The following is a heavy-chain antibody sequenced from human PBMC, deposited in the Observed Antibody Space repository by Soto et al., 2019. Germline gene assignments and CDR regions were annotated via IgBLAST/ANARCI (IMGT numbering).Heavy chain of an antibody. CDR3: ARLMTTVTTYDY. CDR2: ISAYNGNT. D-gene: IGHD4-17*01. V-gene: IGHV1-18*04. CDR1: GYTFTSYG. Sequence: ASVKVSCKASGYTFTSYGISLVRQAPGQGLEWMGWISAYNGNTNYAQKLQGRVTMTTDTSTSTAYMELRSLRSDDTAVYYCARLMTTVTTYDYWGQGTLVTVSS. J-gene: IGHJ4*02.